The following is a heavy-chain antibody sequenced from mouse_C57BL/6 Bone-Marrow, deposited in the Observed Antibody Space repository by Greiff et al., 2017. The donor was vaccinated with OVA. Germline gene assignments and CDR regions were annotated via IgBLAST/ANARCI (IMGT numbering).Heavy chain of an antibody. CDR2: ISNLAYSI. J-gene: IGHJ3*01. CDR1: GFTFSDYG. CDR3: AREDDSSLGGFAY. Sequence: EVKLMESGGGLVQPGGSLKLSCAASGFTFSDYGMAWVRQAPRKGPEWVAFISNLAYSIYYADTVTGRFTISRENAKNTLYLEMSSLRSEDTAMYYCAREDDSSLGGFAYWGQGTLVTVSA. D-gene: IGHD1-1*01. V-gene: IGHV5-15*01.